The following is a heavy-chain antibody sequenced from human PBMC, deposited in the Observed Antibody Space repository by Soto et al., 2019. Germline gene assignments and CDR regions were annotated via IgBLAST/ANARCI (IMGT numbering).Heavy chain of an antibody. CDR1: GFTFSIYA. J-gene: IGHJ3*02. Sequence: PGGSLRLSCAASGFTFSIYAMSWVRQAPGKGLEWVSAISGSGGSTYYADSVKGRFTISRDNSKNTPYLQMSSLRVEDTAVYYCAKDRGGYSYGYESDAFDIWGQGTMVTV. V-gene: IGHV3-23*01. CDR3: AKDRGGYSYGYESDAFDI. CDR2: ISGSGGST. D-gene: IGHD5-18*01.